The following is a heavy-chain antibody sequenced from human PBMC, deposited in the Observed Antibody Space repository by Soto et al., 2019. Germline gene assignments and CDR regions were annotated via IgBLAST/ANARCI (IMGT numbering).Heavy chain of an antibody. CDR3: VRDLTYVLDY. Sequence: QVQLVESGGGVVQPGRSLRLSCAASGFTFSSYAMHWVRQAPGKGLEWVAVISYDGSNKYYADSVKGRFTISRDNSKNTLYLQMNSLRAEDTAVYYCVRDLTYVLDYWGQGTLVTVSS. D-gene: IGHD3-16*01. CDR1: GFTFSSYA. J-gene: IGHJ4*02. CDR2: ISYDGSNK. V-gene: IGHV3-30-3*01.